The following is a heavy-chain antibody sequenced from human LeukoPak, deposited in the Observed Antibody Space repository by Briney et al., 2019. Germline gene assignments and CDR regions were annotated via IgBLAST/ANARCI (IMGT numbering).Heavy chain of an antibody. CDR3: ASGLLYDFWSTIARMRIDV. CDR2: MNPNSGNT. J-gene: IGHJ6*04. D-gene: IGHD3-3*01. CDR1: AYTFTSYG. Sequence: AAGKVCCKSSAYTFTSYGINWVRQATGQGLEWMGWMNPNSGNTGYAEKFQGRVTMTRRISISTAYMELSSLRSEDTAVSYCASGLLYDFWSTIARMRIDVWGKGTPVTVSS. V-gene: IGHV1-8*01.